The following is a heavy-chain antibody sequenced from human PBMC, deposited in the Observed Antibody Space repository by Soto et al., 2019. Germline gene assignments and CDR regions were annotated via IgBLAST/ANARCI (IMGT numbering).Heavy chain of an antibody. CDR1: GGTFSIYA. Sequence: SVKVSCKASGGTFSIYAISWVLQSPLQWLDWMGGIIPIFGTANYAQKFQGRVTITADESTSTAYMELSSLRSEDTAVYYCARYVEIRAARRVAGSYYGMDVWGQGTTVTVSS. CDR3: ARYVEIRAARRVAGSYYGMDV. V-gene: IGHV1-69*13. J-gene: IGHJ6*02. CDR2: IIPIFGTA. D-gene: IGHD6-6*01.